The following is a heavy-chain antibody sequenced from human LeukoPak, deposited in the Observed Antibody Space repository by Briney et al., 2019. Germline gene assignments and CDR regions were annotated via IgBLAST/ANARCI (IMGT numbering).Heavy chain of an antibody. CDR2: ISYDGSNK. D-gene: IGHD3-22*01. J-gene: IGHJ4*02. CDR3: AKDLEDSSGYYYPLFDY. V-gene: IGHV3-30*18. CDR1: GFTFSSYG. Sequence: GGSLRLSCEASGFTFSSYGMHWVRQAPGKGLEWVAVISYDGSNKYYADSVKGRFTISRDNSKNTLYLQMNSLRAEDTAVYYCAKDLEDSSGYYYPLFDYWGQGTLVTVSS.